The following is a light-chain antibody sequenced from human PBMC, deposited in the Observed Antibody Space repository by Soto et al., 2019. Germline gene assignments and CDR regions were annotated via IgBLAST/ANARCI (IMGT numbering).Light chain of an antibody. CDR2: GVS. Sequence: EIVMTQFPATLSVSPGERAALSCRASQSVSNKLAWYQQKPGQAPRLLIYGVSTRATGIPARFSGSGSGTEFTLSISSLQSEDFAVYSCHQYNDWPPTFGQGTKLEIK. CDR3: HQYNDWPPT. CDR1: QSVSNK. J-gene: IGKJ2*01. V-gene: IGKV3-15*01.